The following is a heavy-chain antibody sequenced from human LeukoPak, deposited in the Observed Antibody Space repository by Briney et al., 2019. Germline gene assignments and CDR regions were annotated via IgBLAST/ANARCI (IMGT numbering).Heavy chain of an antibody. D-gene: IGHD2-15*01. CDR1: GFSARGNY. Sequence: GGSLRLSCEGSGFSARGNYMSWVRQAPGKGLEWVAVVYSGGSTNHAGAVKGRFSVSRDNSKDTLYLQMNNLRPEDTGVYFCARDLGWDNVTSFHFWGLGTQVTVSS. CDR2: VYSGGST. CDR3: ARDLGWDNVTSFHF. V-gene: IGHV3-66*02. J-gene: IGHJ4*02.